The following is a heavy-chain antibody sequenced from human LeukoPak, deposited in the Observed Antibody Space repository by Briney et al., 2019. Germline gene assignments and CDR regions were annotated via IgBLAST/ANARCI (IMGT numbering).Heavy chain of an antibody. V-gene: IGHV5-51*01. D-gene: IGHD3-10*01. J-gene: IGHJ4*02. CDR2: IYPDDSNT. Sequence: GESLKISCKGSGYSFTNYWIGWVRQMPGKGLEWMGIIYPDDSNTRYSPSFQGQVTISADKSINTAYLQWSSLKASDTAMYYCARLGKSLWFGELFDYWGQGTLVTVSS. CDR3: ARLGKSLWFGELFDY. CDR1: GYSFTNYW.